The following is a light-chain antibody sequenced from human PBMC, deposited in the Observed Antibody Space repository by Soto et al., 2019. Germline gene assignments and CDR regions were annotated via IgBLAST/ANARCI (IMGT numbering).Light chain of an antibody. CDR3: ISYTSSSLYV. Sequence: QSVLTQPASVSGSPGQSITISCTGTSRDVGGYNYVSWYQQHPGKAPELMIHDVSNRPSGVSNRFSGSKSGNTASLTFFGLQAEDEAEYYCISYTSSSLYVFGTGTKVTVL. CDR1: SRDVGGYNY. CDR2: DVS. V-gene: IGLV2-14*01. J-gene: IGLJ1*01.